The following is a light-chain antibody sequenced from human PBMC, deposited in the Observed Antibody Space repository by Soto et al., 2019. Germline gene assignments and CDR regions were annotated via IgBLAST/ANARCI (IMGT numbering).Light chain of an antibody. CDR1: QSLVSSDGNIY. CDR3: HQYKTYTT. V-gene: IGKV2-30*01. CDR2: RVS. J-gene: IGKJ2*01. Sequence: DVVMTQSPLSLPVNPGQPASISCRSSQSLVSSDGNIYFSWFQQSPGQSPRRLIYRVSHRDSGVPDRFSGHGSGTDFTLIISSLQPDDSAIYYCHQYKTYTTFGQGTKVDIK.